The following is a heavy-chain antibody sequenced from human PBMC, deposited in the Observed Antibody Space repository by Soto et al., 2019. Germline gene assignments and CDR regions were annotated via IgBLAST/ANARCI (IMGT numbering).Heavy chain of an antibody. V-gene: IGHV1-69*02. CDR1: GGTFSSYT. CDR2: IIPILGIA. J-gene: IGHJ4*02. D-gene: IGHD3-10*01. Sequence: QVQLVHSGAEVKKPGSSVKVSCKASGGTFSSYTLSWVRQSPGQGLEWMGRIIPILGIANYAQKFQGRVTITSDKSTSTAYMELSSLGSEDTAVYYCARAHMVRGVIPFDYWCQGTLVTVSS. CDR3: ARAHMVRGVIPFDY.